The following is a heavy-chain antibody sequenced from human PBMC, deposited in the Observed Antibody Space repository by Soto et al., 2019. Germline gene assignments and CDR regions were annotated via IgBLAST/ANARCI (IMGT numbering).Heavy chain of an antibody. CDR3: ARDGNSGAFDI. J-gene: IGHJ3*02. V-gene: IGHV4-38-2*02. D-gene: IGHD7-27*01. Sequence: ETLSLTCAVSGYSISSGYYWGWIRQPPGKGLEWIGSIYHSGSTYYNPSLKSRVTISVDTSKNQFSLKLSSVTAADTAVYYCARDGNSGAFDIWGQGTMVTVSS. CDR2: IYHSGST. CDR1: GYSISSGYY.